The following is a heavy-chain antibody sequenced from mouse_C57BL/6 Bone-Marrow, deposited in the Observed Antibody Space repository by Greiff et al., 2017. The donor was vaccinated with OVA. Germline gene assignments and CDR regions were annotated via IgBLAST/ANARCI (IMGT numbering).Heavy chain of an antibody. D-gene: IGHD2-1*01. CDR2: FTMYSDAT. Sequence: LKQSGAELVRPGSSVKLSCKDSYFAFKASAMHWVKQRPGHGLEWIGSFTMYSDATEYSENFKGKATLTANTSSSTAYMELSSLTSEDSAVYYCASGNYFAYWGQGTLVTVSA. J-gene: IGHJ3*01. V-gene: IGHV1-49*01. CDR1: YFAFKASA. CDR3: ASGNYFAY.